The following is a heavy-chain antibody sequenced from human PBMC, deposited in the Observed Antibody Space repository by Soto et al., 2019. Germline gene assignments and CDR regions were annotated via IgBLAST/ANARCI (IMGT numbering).Heavy chain of an antibody. J-gene: IGHJ4*02. CDR3: MSDYYTSGSLSGDS. V-gene: IGHV1-8*01. D-gene: IGHD3-10*01. CDR2: LNLNSGNI. CDR1: GYTFTNDD. Sequence: QVQLVQSGAEVKKPGASVKVSCKASGYTFTNDDINWVRQATGQGLEWMGWLNLNSGNIGYAQKFQGRVTMTRNTSISTVYMELSGLRSEDTAVYYCMSDYYTSGSLSGDSWGQGTLVTVSS.